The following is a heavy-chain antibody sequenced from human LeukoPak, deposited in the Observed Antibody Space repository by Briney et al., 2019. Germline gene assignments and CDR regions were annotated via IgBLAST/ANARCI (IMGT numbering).Heavy chain of an antibody. Sequence: GGSLRLSCAASGFTFSSYTMNWVRQAPGKGLEWVSSISSDSRYIYYADSVKGRFTTSRDSAKKSLYLQMNSLRAEDTAVYYCATGGRIQLWSRPGDAFDIWGQGTMVTVSS. CDR3: ATGGRIQLWSRPGDAFDI. D-gene: IGHD5-18*01. J-gene: IGHJ3*02. CDR1: GFTFSSYT. V-gene: IGHV3-21*01. CDR2: ISSDSRYI.